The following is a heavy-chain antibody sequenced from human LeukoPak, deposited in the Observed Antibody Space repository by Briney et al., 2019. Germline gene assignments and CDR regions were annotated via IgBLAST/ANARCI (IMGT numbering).Heavy chain of an antibody. V-gene: IGHV1-2*02. CDR3: ARDRTPSGRRSIAAAIRP. CDR1: GYTFTGYY. Sequence: ASVKVSCKASGYTFTGYYMHWVRHAPGQGLEWMGWINPNSGGTNYAQKFQGRVTMTRDTSISTAYMELSRLRSDDTAVYYCARDRTPSGRRSIAAAIRPWGQGTLVTVSS. CDR2: INPNSGGT. J-gene: IGHJ5*02. D-gene: IGHD6-13*01.